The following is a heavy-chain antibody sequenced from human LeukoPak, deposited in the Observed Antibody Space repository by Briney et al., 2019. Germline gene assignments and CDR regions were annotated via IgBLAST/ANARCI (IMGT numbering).Heavy chain of an antibody. J-gene: IGHJ4*02. CDR2: ISNSGGRT. V-gene: IGHV3-23*01. Sequence: GGSLRLSCAASGFTFSSYAMSWVRQAPGKGLGWVSSISNSGGRTFYTDSVKGRFTISRDNSKITLYLQMNSLRAEDTAVYYCAKSYNGYESKPDYWGQGTLVTVSS. CDR3: AKSYNGYESKPDY. D-gene: IGHD5-12*01. CDR1: GFTFSSYA.